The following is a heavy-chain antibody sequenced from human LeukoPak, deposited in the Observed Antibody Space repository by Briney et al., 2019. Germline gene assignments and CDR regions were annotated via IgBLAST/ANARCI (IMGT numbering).Heavy chain of an antibody. CDR3: ARSSYGGNTIT. J-gene: IGHJ5*02. Sequence: PSETLSLTCTVSGGSISSGGYYWSWIRQHPGKGLEWIGYIYYSGSTYYNPSLKSRVTISVDTSKNQFSLKLSSVTAADTAVYYCARSSYGGNTITWGQGTLVTVSS. V-gene: IGHV4-31*03. CDR2: IYYSGST. D-gene: IGHD4-23*01. CDR1: GGSISSGGYY.